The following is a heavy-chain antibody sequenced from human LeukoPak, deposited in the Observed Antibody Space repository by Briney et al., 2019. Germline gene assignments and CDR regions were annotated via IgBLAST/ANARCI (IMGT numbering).Heavy chain of an antibody. CDR3: TRGSNRDDSSDFDC. CDR2: IRSNAYGGAT. J-gene: IGHJ4*02. Sequence: GGSLRLSCAASGFTFSSYSMNWVRQAPGKGLEWVGRIRSNAYGGATESAAPVTGRFTISRDDSENTLYLQMNSLKIEDTAVYYCTRGSNRDDSSDFDCWGQGTLVTVSS. CDR1: GFTFSSYS. D-gene: IGHD3-22*01. V-gene: IGHV3-15*07.